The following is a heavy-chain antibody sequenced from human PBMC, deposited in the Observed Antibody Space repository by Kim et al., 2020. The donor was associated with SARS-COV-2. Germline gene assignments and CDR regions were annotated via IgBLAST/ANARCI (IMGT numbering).Heavy chain of an antibody. D-gene: IGHD2-2*03. CDR3: ARSAGQNGLGGLIDY. CDR1: GGTFSSYA. V-gene: IGHV1-69*13. CDR2: IIPIFGTA. J-gene: IGHJ4*02. Sequence: SVKVSCKASGGTFSSYAISWVRQAPGQGLEWMGGIIPIFGTANYAQKFQGRVTITADESTSTAYMELSSLRSEDTAVYYCARSAGQNGLGGLIDYWGQGTLVTVSS.